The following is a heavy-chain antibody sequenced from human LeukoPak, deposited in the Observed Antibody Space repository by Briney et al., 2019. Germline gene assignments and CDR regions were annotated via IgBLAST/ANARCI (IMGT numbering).Heavy chain of an antibody. V-gene: IGHV4-59*01. Sequence: PSETLSLTCTVSGGSISSYYWSWIRQPPGKGLEWIGYIYYSGSTNYNPSLKSRVTISVDTSKNQFSLKLSSVTAADTAVYYCARGAATAATPFDYWGQGTLVTVSS. J-gene: IGHJ4*02. CDR1: GGSISSYY. CDR2: IYYSGST. D-gene: IGHD2-2*02. CDR3: ARGAATAATPFDY.